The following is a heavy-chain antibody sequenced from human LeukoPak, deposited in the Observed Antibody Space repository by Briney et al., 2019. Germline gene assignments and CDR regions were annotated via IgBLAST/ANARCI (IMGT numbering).Heavy chain of an antibody. CDR3: TTGGAAMAPNPYYYYYGMDV. D-gene: IGHD5-18*01. CDR1: GFTFSNAW. CDR2: IKSKTDGGTT. J-gene: IGHJ6*02. V-gene: IGHV3-15*01. Sequence: GGSLRLSCAASGFTFSNAWMSWVRQAPGKGLEWVGRIKSKTDGGTTDYAAPVKGRFTISGDDSKNTLYLQMNSLKTEDTAVYYCTTGGAAMAPNPYYYYYGMDVWGQGTTVTVSS.